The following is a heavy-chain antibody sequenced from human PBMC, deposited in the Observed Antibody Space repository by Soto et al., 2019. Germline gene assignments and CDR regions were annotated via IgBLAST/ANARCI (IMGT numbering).Heavy chain of an antibody. J-gene: IGHJ5*01. CDR1: GFTFSSNG. D-gene: IGHD3-22*01. CDR3: ARWVGGSMFDNSGKYDS. Sequence: QVQLVESGGGVVQPGRSLRLTCAASGFTFSSNGMHWVRQPPGKGLEWVALIAYDGSKTYYGDSVRGRFTISRDNSENTLFLQMNSLRAEDTPVYYCARWVGGSMFDNSGKYDSWGQGTLVTASS. V-gene: IGHV3-30*03. CDR2: IAYDGSKT.